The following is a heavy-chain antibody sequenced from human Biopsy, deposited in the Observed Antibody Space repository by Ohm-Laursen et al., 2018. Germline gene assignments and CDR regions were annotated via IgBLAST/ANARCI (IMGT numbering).Heavy chain of an antibody. CDR3: ARVPAYPSIDGYYGLDL. CDR2: INPNSGNA. CDR1: GYTFAGYY. D-gene: IGHD3-9*01. V-gene: IGHV1-2*02. Sequence: ASVKVSCKPSGYTFAGYYLHWVRQAPGHGLEWMGWINPNSGNANYAQSFQGRLTVTRDTSISTAYMEPTSLTFDDTAIYYCARVPAYPSIDGYYGLDLWGQGTTVIVSS. J-gene: IGHJ6*02.